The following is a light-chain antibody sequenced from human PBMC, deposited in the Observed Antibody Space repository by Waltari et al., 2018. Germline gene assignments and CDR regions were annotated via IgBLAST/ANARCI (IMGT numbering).Light chain of an antibody. Sequence: QSVLTQSPSVSAAPGQRVTISCSGSNSNIGNNYVSWYRQLPGTAPRLLIYENNERPSGIPDRFSGSKSGTSATLDITGLQAGDEADYYCGTWDSSLSGAVFGGGTHLTVL. V-gene: IGLV1-51*02. CDR2: ENN. J-gene: IGLJ7*01. CDR1: NSNIGNNY. CDR3: GTWDSSLSGAV.